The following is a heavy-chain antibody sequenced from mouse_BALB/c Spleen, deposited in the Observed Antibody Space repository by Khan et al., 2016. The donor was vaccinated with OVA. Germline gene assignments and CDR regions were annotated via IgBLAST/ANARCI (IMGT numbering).Heavy chain of an antibody. J-gene: IGHJ4*01. CDR2: IWSDGST. CDR3: DRQANYQYNIMDY. V-gene: IGHV2-6-1*01. CDR1: GFSLTNYG. Sequence: QVQLKESGPGLVTPSQTLSITCTISGFSLTNYGLHWVRKLPGKSLEWLVVIWSDGSTTYNSALKSRLTISQDTSESQVFLKMNSLKTDDTANNFCDRQANYQYNIMDYWGQGTSVTVSS. D-gene: IGHD1-1*02.